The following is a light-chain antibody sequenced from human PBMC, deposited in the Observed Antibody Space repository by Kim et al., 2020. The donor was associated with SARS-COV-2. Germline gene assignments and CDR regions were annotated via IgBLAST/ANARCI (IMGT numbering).Light chain of an antibody. V-gene: IGKV1-27*01. CDR3: QRYNSVPST. CDR1: QDIYDY. J-gene: IGKJ3*01. CDR2: AAS. Sequence: DTQMTQSPSSLSASVGDRVTITCWASQDIYDYVNWYQQKPGKAPRLLIYAASTLQSGVPSRFSGSGSGTEFTLTISSLQPEDVATYYCQRYNSVPSTFGPGTKVDIK.